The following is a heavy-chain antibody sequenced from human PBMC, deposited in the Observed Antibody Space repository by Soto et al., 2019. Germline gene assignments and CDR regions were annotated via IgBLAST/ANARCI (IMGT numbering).Heavy chain of an antibody. J-gene: IGHJ6*02. V-gene: IGHV4-34*01. CDR1: GGSCSGYY. Sequence: SETLSLACAVYGGSCSGYYWSCIGQPPGKGLEWIGEINHSGSTNYNPSLKSRVTISVDTSKNQFSLKLSSVTAADTAVYYCARARGYYYGSGSHHDAMDVSGQGTSVTGSS. CDR2: INHSGST. D-gene: IGHD3-10*01. CDR3: ARARGYYYGSGSHHDAMDV.